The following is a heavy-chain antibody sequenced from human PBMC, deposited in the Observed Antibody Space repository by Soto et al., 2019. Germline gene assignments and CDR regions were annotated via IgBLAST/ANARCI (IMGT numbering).Heavy chain of an antibody. CDR3: ARGVKRSSLRYFDWSYFDY. J-gene: IGHJ4*02. V-gene: IGHV4-30-4*01. D-gene: IGHD3-9*01. Sequence: QVQLQESGPGLVKPSQTLSLTCTVSGGSISSGDYYWSWIRQPPGKGLEWIGYIYYSGSTYYNPSLKSRVTISVDTSKNQFSPKLSSVTAADTAVYYCARGVKRSSLRYFDWSYFDYWGQGTLVTVSS. CDR1: GGSISSGDYY. CDR2: IYYSGST.